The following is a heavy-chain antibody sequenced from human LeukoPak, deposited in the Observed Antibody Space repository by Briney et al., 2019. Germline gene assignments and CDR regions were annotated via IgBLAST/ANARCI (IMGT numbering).Heavy chain of an antibody. J-gene: IGHJ4*02. V-gene: IGHV3-30*04. CDR2: ISYDKSHK. D-gene: IGHD5-24*01. CDR1: RFTFSSYA. CDR3: ARDTISFQIEKATIPLAY. Sequence: GGSLRLSCAASRFTFSSYAMHWVRQAPGKGLEWVAVISYDKSHKYYADSVKGRFTISRDNSKNTLYLQMNSLRAEDTAVYYCARDTISFQIEKATIPLAYWGQGTLVTVSS.